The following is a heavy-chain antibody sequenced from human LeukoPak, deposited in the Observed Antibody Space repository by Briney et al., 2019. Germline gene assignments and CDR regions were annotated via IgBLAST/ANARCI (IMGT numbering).Heavy chain of an antibody. CDR1: GGSISSYY. CDR3: ARLCCTVNQPYFDC. CDR2: INHSGST. V-gene: IGHV4-34*01. Sequence: PSETLSLTCTVSGGSISSYYWSWIRQPPGKGLEWIGEINHSGSTNYNPSLKSRVTISVDTSKNQFSLKLSSVTAADTAVYYYARLCCTVNQPYFDCWGQGTLVTVSS. J-gene: IGHJ4*02. D-gene: IGHD4-17*01.